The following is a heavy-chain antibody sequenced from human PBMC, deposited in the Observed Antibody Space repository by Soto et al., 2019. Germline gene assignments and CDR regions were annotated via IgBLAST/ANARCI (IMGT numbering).Heavy chain of an antibody. CDR1: GYTFTSYG. V-gene: IGHV1-18*04. Sequence: QVQLVQSGAEVKKPGASVKVSCKASGYTFTSYGINWVRQAPGQGLEWMGWISAYNGNTNYAQKLQGRVTMTTDTSKSTVYIELRSLRSDDTAVYYCEREFYSSGWARLDYWGQGTLVTVSS. CDR2: ISAYNGNT. D-gene: IGHD6-19*01. J-gene: IGHJ4*02. CDR3: EREFYSSGWARLDY.